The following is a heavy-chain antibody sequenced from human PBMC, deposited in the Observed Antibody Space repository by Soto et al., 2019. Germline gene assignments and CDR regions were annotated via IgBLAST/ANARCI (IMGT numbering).Heavy chain of an antibody. D-gene: IGHD5-12*01. CDR2: IYYTGTT. Sequence: QVQLQESGPGLVKPSQTLSLTCTVSGGSISSDDYYWSWIRQHPGKGLEWIGYIYYTGTTYYNPSLASRVTISVDTSKNQFSLKLSSVTAADTAVYYCARDRDGYNWIEYWGQGTLVTVSS. J-gene: IGHJ4*02. V-gene: IGHV4-31*03. CDR1: GGSISSDDYY. CDR3: ARDRDGYNWIEY.